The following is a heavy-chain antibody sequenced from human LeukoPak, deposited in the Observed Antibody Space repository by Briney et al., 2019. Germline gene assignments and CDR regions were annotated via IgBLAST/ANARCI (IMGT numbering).Heavy chain of an antibody. CDR2: ISGRSTHM. Sequence: PGGSLRLSCTASAFTFSDYDMKWVRLAPGKGLECVSSISGRSTHMYYTDSAKGRFTISRDNAKNSLYLQVNSLRAEDTAVYYCARAFPPLRTSAAGDFWGQGTLVTVSS. J-gene: IGHJ4*02. D-gene: IGHD6-25*01. V-gene: IGHV3-21*06. CDR1: AFTFSDYD. CDR3: ARAFPPLRTSAAGDF.